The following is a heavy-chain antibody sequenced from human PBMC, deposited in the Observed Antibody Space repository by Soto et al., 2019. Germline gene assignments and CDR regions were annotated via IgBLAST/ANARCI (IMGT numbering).Heavy chain of an antibody. CDR2: IYYSGST. CDR1: GGSISSYY. J-gene: IGHJ6*02. Sequence: SETLSLTCTVSGGSISSYYWSWIRQPPGKGLEWIGYIYYSGSTNYNPSLKSRVTISVDTSKNQFSLKLSSVTAADTAVYYCARDRARYGMDVWGQGTTVTVSS. V-gene: IGHV4-59*01. D-gene: IGHD3-10*01. CDR3: ARDRARYGMDV.